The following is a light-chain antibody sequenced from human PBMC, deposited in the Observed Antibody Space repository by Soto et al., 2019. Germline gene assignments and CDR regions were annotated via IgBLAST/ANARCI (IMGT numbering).Light chain of an antibody. J-gene: IGLJ3*02. Sequence: QSALTQPASVSGSPGQSITISCSGTTRDVGIYNLVSWYQQHPGKAPKLVIYEVDKRPSGVSNRFFCSRSGNTASLTISGLQSEDEADYYCSSYAGSRWVFGGGTKVTVL. V-gene: IGLV2-23*02. CDR3: SSYAGSRWV. CDR1: TRDVGIYNL. CDR2: EVD.